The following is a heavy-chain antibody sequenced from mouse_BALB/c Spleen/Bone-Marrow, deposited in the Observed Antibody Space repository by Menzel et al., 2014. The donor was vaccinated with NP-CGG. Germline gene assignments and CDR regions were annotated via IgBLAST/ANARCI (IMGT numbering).Heavy chain of an antibody. J-gene: IGHJ3*01. CDR1: GFNIKDTY. CDR3: ATGFAY. V-gene: IGHV14-3*02. Sequence: EVQLQQSGAELVKPGASVKLSCTASGFNIKDTYMHWVKQRPEQGLEWIGRIDPANGNTKYDPKFQGKATITVDTSSNTAYLQLSSLTSEDTAVYYCATGFAYWGQGTLVTVSA. CDR2: IDPANGNT.